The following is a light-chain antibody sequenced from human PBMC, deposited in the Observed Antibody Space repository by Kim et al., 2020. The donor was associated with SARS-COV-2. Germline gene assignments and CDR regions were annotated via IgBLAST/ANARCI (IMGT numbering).Light chain of an antibody. Sequence: GSPGERATLSCRASQSVSSNLAWYQQKPGQAPRLLIYGASTRATGIPARFSGSGSGTEFTLTISSLQSEDFAVYYCQQYNNWPYTFGQGTKLEI. V-gene: IGKV3-15*01. CDR1: QSVSSN. CDR2: GAS. J-gene: IGKJ2*01. CDR3: QQYNNWPYT.